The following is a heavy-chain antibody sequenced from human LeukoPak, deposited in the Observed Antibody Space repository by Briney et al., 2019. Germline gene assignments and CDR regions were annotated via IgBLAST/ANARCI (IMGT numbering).Heavy chain of an antibody. CDR1: GFTFSNAW. Sequence: PGGSLRLSXAASGFTFSNAWMSWVSQAPGKGLEWVGRIKSKTDGGTTDYAAPVKGRFTISRDDSKNTLYLQMNSLKTEDTAVYYCTTLSDYGDYYFDYWGQGTLVTVSS. CDR2: IKSKTDGGTT. CDR3: TTLSDYGDYYFDY. D-gene: IGHD4-17*01. J-gene: IGHJ4*02. V-gene: IGHV3-15*01.